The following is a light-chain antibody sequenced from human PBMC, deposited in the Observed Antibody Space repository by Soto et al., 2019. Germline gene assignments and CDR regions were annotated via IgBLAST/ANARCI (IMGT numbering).Light chain of an antibody. J-gene: IGKJ4*01. CDR3: QQFDNLPLT. CDR1: QDISNY. Sequence: DIQMTQSPSSLSASVGDRVTITCQASQDISNYLNWYQQKPGKAPKILIYDASVLEAGVTSRFSGGGSGTHFTLTISSLQAEDVATYYWQQFDNLPLTFGGGTKVEIK. V-gene: IGKV1-33*01. CDR2: DAS.